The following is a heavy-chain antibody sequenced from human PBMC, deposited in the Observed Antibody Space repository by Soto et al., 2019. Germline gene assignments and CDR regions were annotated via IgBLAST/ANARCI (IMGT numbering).Heavy chain of an antibody. CDR1: GFIFSDYG. CDR2: IWNDESNN. CDR3: ARDWSDIYGMDV. V-gene: IGHV3-33*01. Sequence: QVPLVESGGGVVQPGRSLRLSCAASGFIFSDYGMHWVRQAPGKGLEWVAVIWNDESNNYYADSVKGRFTISRDNSKNTLYLQMNSLRAEDTAVYYCARDWSDIYGMDVWGQGTTVTVSS. J-gene: IGHJ6*02.